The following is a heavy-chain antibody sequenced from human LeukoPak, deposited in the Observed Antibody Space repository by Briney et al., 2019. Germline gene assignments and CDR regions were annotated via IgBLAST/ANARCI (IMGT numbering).Heavy chain of an antibody. CDR1: GFTFSSYG. Sequence: AGGSLRLSCAASGFTFSSYGMHWVRQAPGKGLEWVAVISYDGSNKYYADSVKGRFTISRDNSKNTLYLQMNSLRAKDTAVYYCAKDLYYYDSSGYHNWGQGTLVTVSS. CDR3: AKDLYYYDSSGYHN. V-gene: IGHV3-30*18. D-gene: IGHD3-22*01. CDR2: ISYDGSNK. J-gene: IGHJ4*02.